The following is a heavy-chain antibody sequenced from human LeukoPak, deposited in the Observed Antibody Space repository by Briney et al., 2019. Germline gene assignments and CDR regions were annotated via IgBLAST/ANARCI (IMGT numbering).Heavy chain of an antibody. Sequence: SVKVSCKASGGTFSSYAISWARQAPGQGLEWMGRIIPILGIANYAQKFQGRVTITADKSTSTAYMELRSLRSDDTAVYYCAREPLRFLEWLSPRYYYYGMDVWGQGTTVTVSS. CDR3: AREPLRFLEWLSPRYYYYGMDV. CDR1: GGTFSSYA. J-gene: IGHJ6*02. D-gene: IGHD3-3*01. V-gene: IGHV1-69*04. CDR2: IIPILGIA.